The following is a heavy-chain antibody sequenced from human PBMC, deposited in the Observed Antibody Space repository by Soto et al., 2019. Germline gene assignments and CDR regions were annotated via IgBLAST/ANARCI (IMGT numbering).Heavy chain of an antibody. D-gene: IGHD6-13*01. V-gene: IGHV1-69*13. Sequence: SVKVSCKASGGTFSSYRINWVRQAPGQGLEWVGGIVPIYRTADYAQKFQGRVTITADESARTVYMELRSLKSQDTAVYYCARDSGAKLSSSWGQGTLVTVSS. J-gene: IGHJ4*02. CDR2: IVPIYRTA. CDR3: ARDSGAKLSSS. CDR1: GGTFSSYR.